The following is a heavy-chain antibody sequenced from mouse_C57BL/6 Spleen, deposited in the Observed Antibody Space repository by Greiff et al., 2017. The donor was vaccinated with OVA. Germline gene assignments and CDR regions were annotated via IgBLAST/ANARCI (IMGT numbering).Heavy chain of an antibody. CDR1: GYTFTDYE. V-gene: IGHV1-15*01. CDR2: IDPETGGT. J-gene: IGHJ3*01. D-gene: IGHD2-3*01. CDR3: TRTWLLRGRFAY. Sequence: SGAELVRPGASVTLSCKASGYTFTDYEMHWVKQTPVHGLEWIGAIDPETGGTAYNQKFKGKAILTADKSSSTAYMELRSLTSEDSAVYYCTRTWLLRGRFAYWGQGTLVTVSA.